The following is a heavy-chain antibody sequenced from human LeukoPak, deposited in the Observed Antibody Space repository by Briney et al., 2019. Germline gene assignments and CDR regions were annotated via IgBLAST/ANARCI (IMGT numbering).Heavy chain of an antibody. V-gene: IGHV1-24*01. CDR2: FDPEDGET. CDR3: AITPGLGATNSDY. Sequence: ASVKVSCKVSGYTLTELSMHWVRQAPGRGLEWMGGFDPEDGETIYAQKFQGRVTMTEDTSTDTAYMELSSLRSEDTAVYYCAITPGLGATNSDYWGQGTLVTVSS. CDR1: GYTLTELS. J-gene: IGHJ4*02. D-gene: IGHD1-26*01.